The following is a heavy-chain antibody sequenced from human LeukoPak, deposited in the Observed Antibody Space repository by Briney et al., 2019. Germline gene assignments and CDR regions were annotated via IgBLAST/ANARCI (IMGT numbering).Heavy chain of an antibody. CDR2: IYTSGST. V-gene: IGHV4-61*02. D-gene: IGHD2-2*01. CDR3: ASGYCSSTSCHPPYYGMDV. Sequence: SETLPVTCTDSGGSISSGSYYWSWIRQPAGKGLEWIGRIYTSGSTNYNPSLKSRVTISVDTSKNQFSLKLSSVTAADTAVYYCASGYCSSTSCHPPYYGMDVWGQGTTVTVSS. J-gene: IGHJ6*02. CDR1: GGSISSGSYY.